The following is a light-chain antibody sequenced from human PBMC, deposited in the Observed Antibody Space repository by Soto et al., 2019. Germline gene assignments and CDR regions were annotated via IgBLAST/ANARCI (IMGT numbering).Light chain of an antibody. CDR1: QSVSSGY. CDR2: GAS. J-gene: IGKJ2*01. Sequence: EIVLTQSPDTLSLSPGERATLSCRASQSVSSGYLAWYQQKPGQAPRLLIYGASSRATGIPDRFSGIGSGTDFSLTISRLEPEDFAVYYCQQYGSSPPYTFGQGTKLEIK. V-gene: IGKV3-20*01. CDR3: QQYGSSPPYT.